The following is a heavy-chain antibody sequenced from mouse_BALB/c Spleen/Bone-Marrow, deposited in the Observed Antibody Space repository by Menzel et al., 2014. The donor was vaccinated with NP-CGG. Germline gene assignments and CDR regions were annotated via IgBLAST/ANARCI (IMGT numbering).Heavy chain of an antibody. J-gene: IGHJ4*01. CDR3: TRWEYYAMDY. D-gene: IGHD4-1*01. Sequence: VQLQQSGAELVKPGASVKLSCTASGFNIKDTYMHWVKQRPEQGLEWIGRIDPANGNTKYDPKFQGKATITADTSSNTAYLQLSSLTSEDTAVYYCTRWEYYAMDYWGQGTPVTVSS. V-gene: IGHV14-3*02. CDR2: IDPANGNT. CDR1: GFNIKDTY.